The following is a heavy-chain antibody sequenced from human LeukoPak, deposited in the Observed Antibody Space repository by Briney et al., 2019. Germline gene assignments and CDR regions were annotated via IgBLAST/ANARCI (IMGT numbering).Heavy chain of an antibody. CDR1: GFTFNSFA. D-gene: IGHD3-10*01. CDR3: AKGGDGDKYYFDY. CDR2: ISGSGYST. V-gene: IGHV3-23*01. J-gene: IGHJ4*02. Sequence: GGSLRLSCAASGFTFNSFAMTWVRQAPGKGLEWVSSISGSGYSTYYADSVKGRFTISRDNSKNTVYLQMSSLRAEDTAVYYCAKGGDGDKYYFDYWGQGTLVTVSS.